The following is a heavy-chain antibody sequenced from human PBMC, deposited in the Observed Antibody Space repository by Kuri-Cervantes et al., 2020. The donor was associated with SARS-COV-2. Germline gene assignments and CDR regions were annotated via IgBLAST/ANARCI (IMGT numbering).Heavy chain of an antibody. Sequence: GGSLRLSCAASGFTFSSYAMSWVRQAPGKGLEWVSAISGSGGSTYYADSVKGQFTISRDNAKNSLYLQMNSLRAEDTAVYYCARPAMVRGVDYWGQGALVTVSS. D-gene: IGHD4-23*01. CDR3: ARPAMVRGVDY. V-gene: IGHV3-23*01. CDR2: ISGSGGST. J-gene: IGHJ4*02. CDR1: GFTFSSYA.